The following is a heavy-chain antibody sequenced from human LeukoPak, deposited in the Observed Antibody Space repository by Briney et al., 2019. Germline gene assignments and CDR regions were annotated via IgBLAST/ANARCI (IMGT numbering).Heavy chain of an antibody. J-gene: IGHJ4*02. CDR1: GFTFSSYA. Sequence: GRSLRLSCAASGFTFSSYAMHWVRQAPGKGLEWVAVISYNENNKYYADSVKGRFTISRDNSKNTLYLQMNSLRAEDTAVYYCARGKQYYDFWRGIDYWGQGTLVTVSS. V-gene: IGHV3-30-3*01. CDR3: ARGKQYYDFWRGIDY. CDR2: ISYNENNK. D-gene: IGHD3-3*01.